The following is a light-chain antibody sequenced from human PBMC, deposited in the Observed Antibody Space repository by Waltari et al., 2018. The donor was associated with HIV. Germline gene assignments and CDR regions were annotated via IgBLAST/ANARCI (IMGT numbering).Light chain of an antibody. Sequence: QSALTQPASVSGSPGQSMTISCTGTSSDVGGYNFVSWYQQHPGRAPKLVIYDVSKRPSGVSNRFSGSKFGNTASLTISGLRAEDEADYFCSSYTTGTTYVFGAGTTVTVL. CDR3: SSYTTGTTYV. CDR2: DVS. CDR1: SSDVGGYNF. V-gene: IGLV2-14*03. J-gene: IGLJ1*01.